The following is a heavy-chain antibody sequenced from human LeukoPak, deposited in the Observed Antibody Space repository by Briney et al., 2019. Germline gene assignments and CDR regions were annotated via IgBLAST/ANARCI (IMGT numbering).Heavy chain of an antibody. J-gene: IGHJ5*02. D-gene: IGHD1-26*01. CDR2: INPSGGNT. Sequence: ASVKVSCKASGYTFTNYYIHWVRQAPGQGLEWMGLINPSGGNTNYAQNFQGRVTMTRDTSTSTVYMGLSSLRSEDTAVYYCARDNSVGDNAWWFDPWGQGTLVTVSS. V-gene: IGHV1-46*01. CDR1: GYTFTNYY. CDR3: ARDNSVGDNAWWFDP.